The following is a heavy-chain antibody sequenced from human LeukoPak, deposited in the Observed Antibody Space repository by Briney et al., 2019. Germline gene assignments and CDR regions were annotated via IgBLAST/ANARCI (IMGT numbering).Heavy chain of an antibody. V-gene: IGHV4-59*01. Sequence: SETLSLTCTVSGGSISSYYWSWIRQPPGKGLEWIGHIYYSGSTNYNPSLKSRVTISVDTSKNQFSLKLSSVTAADTAVYYCARANEPPLWFDPWGQGTLVTVSS. CDR3: ARANEPPLWFDP. J-gene: IGHJ5*02. CDR2: IYYSGST. CDR1: GGSISSYY.